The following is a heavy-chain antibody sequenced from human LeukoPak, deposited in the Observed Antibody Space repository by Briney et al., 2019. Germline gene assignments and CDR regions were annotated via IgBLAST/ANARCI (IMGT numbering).Heavy chain of an antibody. CDR1: GVTFSTYW. Sequence: PGGSLRLSCAASGVTFSTYWISWVSQAPGKGLEWVADIKQDGSEKHYVDSVKGRFTVSRDNAKNSLCLQMNSVRAEDTAMYYCVRDPHCSGGSCYSVGFDYWGQGVLVTVSS. D-gene: IGHD2-15*01. V-gene: IGHV3-7*01. CDR3: VRDPHCSGGSCYSVGFDY. J-gene: IGHJ4*02. CDR2: IKQDGSEK.